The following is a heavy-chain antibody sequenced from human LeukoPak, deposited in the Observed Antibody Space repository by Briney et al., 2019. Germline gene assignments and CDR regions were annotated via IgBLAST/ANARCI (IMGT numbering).Heavy chain of an antibody. CDR2: ISYDGSNK. J-gene: IGHJ4*02. Sequence: PGGSLRLSCAASGFTFSGYAMHWVRQAPGKGLEWVAVISYDGSNKYYAASVKGRFTISRDNSKNPLYLQMNSLRAEDTAVYYCARDLGYYDSSGYGYWGQGPLVTVSS. V-gene: IGHV3-30*04. D-gene: IGHD3-22*01. CDR3: ARDLGYYDSSGYGY. CDR1: GFTFSGYA.